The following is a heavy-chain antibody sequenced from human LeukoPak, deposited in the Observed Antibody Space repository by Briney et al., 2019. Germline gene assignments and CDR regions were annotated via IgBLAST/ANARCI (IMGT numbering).Heavy chain of an antibody. CDR1: GGSISSYY. Sequence: SETLSLTCTVSGGSISSYYWSWIRQPPGKGLEWIGYIYYSGSTNYNPSLKSRVTISVDTSKNQFSLKLSSATAADTAVYYCARLYSSSAGNYYYYYMDVWGKGTTVTVSS. J-gene: IGHJ6*03. CDR3: ARLYSSSAGNYYYYYMDV. CDR2: IYYSGST. V-gene: IGHV4-59*08. D-gene: IGHD6-6*01.